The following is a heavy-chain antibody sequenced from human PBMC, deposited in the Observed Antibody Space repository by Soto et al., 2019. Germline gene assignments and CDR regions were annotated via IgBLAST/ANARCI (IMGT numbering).Heavy chain of an antibody. D-gene: IGHD3-9*01. CDR3: ARDDTYVLRYFDWLSAPHYYYYYGMDV. Sequence: PGGSLRLSCAASGFTFSSYAMHWVRQAPGKGLEWVAVISYDGSNKYYADSVKGRFTISRNKSKNTLYLQMNSLRAEDTAVYYCARDDTYVLRYFDWLSAPHYYYYYGMDVWGQGPTVTVSS. CDR2: ISYDGSNK. J-gene: IGHJ6*02. V-gene: IGHV3-30-3*01. CDR1: GFTFSSYA.